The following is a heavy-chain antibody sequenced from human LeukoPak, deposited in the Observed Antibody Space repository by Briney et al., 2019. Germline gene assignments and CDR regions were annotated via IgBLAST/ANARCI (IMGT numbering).Heavy chain of an antibody. CDR3: ARERYYGSGRKTWGHYTDV. J-gene: IGHJ6*03. D-gene: IGHD3-10*01. CDR2: INHSGST. CDR1: GGSFSGYY. Sequence: PSETLSLTCAVYGGSFSGYYWSWIRQPPGKGLEWIGEINHSGSTNYNPSLKSRVTISVDTSKNQFSLKLSSVTAADTAVYYCARERYYGSGRKTWGHYTDVWGKGTTVTVSS. V-gene: IGHV4-34*01.